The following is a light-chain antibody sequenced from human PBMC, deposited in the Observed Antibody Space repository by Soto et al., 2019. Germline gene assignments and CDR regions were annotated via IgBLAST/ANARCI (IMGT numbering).Light chain of an antibody. CDR1: QTISSW. CDR2: AAS. CDR3: LQHNSYPRT. Sequence: DIQLTQSPSTLSGSLGDRVTITWRASQTISSWLAWYKQKPGKVPKRLSYAASSLQSGVPSRFRGSGSETEFTLTISSLKPEDFATYYCLQHNSYPRTFGQGTKVDIK. V-gene: IGKV1-17*01. J-gene: IGKJ1*01.